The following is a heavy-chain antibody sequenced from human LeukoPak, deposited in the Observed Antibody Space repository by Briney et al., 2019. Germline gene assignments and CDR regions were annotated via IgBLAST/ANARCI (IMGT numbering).Heavy chain of an antibody. CDR2: ISSSSSYI. CDR1: GFTFSSYS. D-gene: IGHD5-12*01. CDR3: ARGPHWSGYGIYYGMDV. Sequence: GGSLRLSCAASGFTFSSYSMNWVRQAPGKGLEWVSSISSSSSYIYYADSVKGRFTISRDNAKNSLYLQMNSLRAEDTAVYYCARGPHWSGYGIYYGMDVWGQGTTVTVSS. J-gene: IGHJ6*02. V-gene: IGHV3-21*01.